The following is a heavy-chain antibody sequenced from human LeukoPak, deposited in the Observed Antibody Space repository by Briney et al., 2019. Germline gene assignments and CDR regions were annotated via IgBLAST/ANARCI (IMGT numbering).Heavy chain of an antibody. Sequence: SETLSLTCTVSGGSISSGSYYWSWLRQPAGKGLEWIGRIYTSGSTNYNPSLKSRVTISVDTSKNQFSLKLSSVTAADTDVNYCARDDLVATHNDYWGQGTLVTVSS. V-gene: IGHV4-61*02. D-gene: IGHD5-12*01. CDR2: IYTSGST. CDR3: ARDDLVATHNDY. J-gene: IGHJ4*02. CDR1: GGSISSGSYY.